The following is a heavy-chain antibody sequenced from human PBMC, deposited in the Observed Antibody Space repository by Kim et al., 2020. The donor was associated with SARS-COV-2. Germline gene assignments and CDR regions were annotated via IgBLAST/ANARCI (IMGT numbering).Heavy chain of an antibody. D-gene: IGHD3-10*01. J-gene: IGHJ4*02. V-gene: IGHV3-30*02. Sequence: GGSLRLSCAASGFTSGFSFKDFAMHWVRQAPGKGLEWVAFILYDGSSQYYADSVKGRFIVSRDNTKNTLYLEKRSLRAEDTAVYYCAKGEYYFGVGNYWRLDYWGQGSLVTVSS. CDR2: ILYDGSSQ. CDR1: GFSFKDFA. CDR3: AKGEYYFGVGNYWRLDY.